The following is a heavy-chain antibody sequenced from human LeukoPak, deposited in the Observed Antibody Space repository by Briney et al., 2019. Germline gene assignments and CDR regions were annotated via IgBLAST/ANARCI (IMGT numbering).Heavy chain of an antibody. CDR3: ARDYDRYYMDV. CDR1: GFTFSSYW. CDR2: INTEPTST. Sequence: GGSLRLSCAASGFTFSSYWIHWVRQAPGKGLVWVSRINTEPTSTSYADSVKGRFTISRDNAKNTLYLQMNSLRPEDTAVYYCARDYDRYYMDVWGKGTTVTVSS. D-gene: IGHD3-3*01. V-gene: IGHV3-74*01. J-gene: IGHJ6*03.